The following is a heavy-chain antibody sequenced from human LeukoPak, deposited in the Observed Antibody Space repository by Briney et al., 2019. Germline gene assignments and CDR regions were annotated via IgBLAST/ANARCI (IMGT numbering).Heavy chain of an antibody. V-gene: IGHV1-69*13. CDR3: ASRPITMVRGVIALKYYFDY. D-gene: IGHD3-10*01. CDR2: IIPIFGTA. Sequence: GASVKVSCKVSGGTFSSYAISWVRQAPGQGLEWMGGIIPIFGTANYAQKFQGRVTITADESTSTAYMELSSLRSEDTAVYYCASRPITMVRGVIALKYYFDYWGQGTLVTVSS. J-gene: IGHJ4*02. CDR1: GGTFSSYA.